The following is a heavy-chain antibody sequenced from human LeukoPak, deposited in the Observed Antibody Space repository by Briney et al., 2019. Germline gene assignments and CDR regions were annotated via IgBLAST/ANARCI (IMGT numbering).Heavy chain of an antibody. Sequence: GGSLRLSCVASGFTFSSYEMNWVRQAPGKGLEWVSYISSSGSTIYYADSVKGRFTISRDNAKNSLYLQMNSLRAEDTAVYYCAREYSGSYYALDYWGQGTLVTVSS. CDR1: GFTFSSYE. D-gene: IGHD1-26*01. J-gene: IGHJ4*02. V-gene: IGHV3-48*03. CDR2: ISSSGSTI. CDR3: AREYSGSYYALDY.